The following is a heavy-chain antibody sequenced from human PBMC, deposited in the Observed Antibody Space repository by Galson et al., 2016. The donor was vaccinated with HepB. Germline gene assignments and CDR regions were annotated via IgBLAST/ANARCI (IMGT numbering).Heavy chain of an antibody. Sequence: CAVSGGSISSSDWWSWVRQSPGQGLEWIGSIYHSGTTYYNPSLKSRVTISLDTSKNHFSLKLRSVTAADTAVYYCARDTTYYDVLTGYHKAHAFDIWGQGTMVTVSS. CDR1: GGSISSSDW. V-gene: IGHV4-4*02. J-gene: IGHJ3*02. D-gene: IGHD3-9*01. CDR2: IYHSGTT. CDR3: ARDTTYYDVLTGYHKAHAFDI.